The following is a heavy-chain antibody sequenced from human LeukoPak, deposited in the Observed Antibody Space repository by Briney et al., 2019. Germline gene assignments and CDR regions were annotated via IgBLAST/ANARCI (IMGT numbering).Heavy chain of an antibody. CDR2: IYYSGST. Sequence: SETLSLTCTVSGGSISSGGYYWSWVRQHPGKGLGWIGYIYYSGSTYYNPSLKSRVTISVDTSKNQFSLKLSSVTAADTAVYYCARGATVTTPYAFDIWGQGTMVTVSS. V-gene: IGHV4-31*03. D-gene: IGHD4-11*01. CDR1: GGSISSGGYY. J-gene: IGHJ3*02. CDR3: ARGATVTTPYAFDI.